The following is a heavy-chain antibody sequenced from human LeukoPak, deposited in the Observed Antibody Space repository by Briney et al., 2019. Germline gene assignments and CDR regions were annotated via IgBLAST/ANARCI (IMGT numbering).Heavy chain of an antibody. CDR1: GYTFTTYG. J-gene: IGHJ4*02. CDR2: ISAYNGDI. CDR3: ARDHSSSCQLLDY. Sequence: ASVKVSFKASGYTFTTYGVTWVRQAPRQGLEWMGWISAYNGDIKYAEKFQGRITMTTDTFTNTAYMELRSLRSDDTAVYYCARDHSSSCQLLDYWGQGTLVTVSS. V-gene: IGHV1-18*01. D-gene: IGHD6-13*01.